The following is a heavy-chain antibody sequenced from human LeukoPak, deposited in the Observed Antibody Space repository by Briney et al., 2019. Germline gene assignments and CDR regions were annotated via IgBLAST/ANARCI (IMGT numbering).Heavy chain of an antibody. CDR3: VRAENYYYYYMDV. CDR2: INPNSGVT. V-gene: IGHV1-2*02. J-gene: IGHJ6*03. CDR1: GYTFTTYD. Sequence: EASVKVSCKASGYTFTTYDMHWVRQAPGQGLEWMGCINPNSGVTNSAQKFQGRVTMTRDTSISTAYMELSRLRSDDTAVYYCVRAENYYYYYMDVWGKGTTVTVSS.